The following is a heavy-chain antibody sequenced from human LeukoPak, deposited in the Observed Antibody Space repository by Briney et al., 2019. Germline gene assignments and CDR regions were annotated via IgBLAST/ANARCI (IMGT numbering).Heavy chain of an antibody. J-gene: IGHJ4*02. V-gene: IGHV3-7*01. Sequence: PGGSLRLSCAASGFTFSSYWMSWVRQAPGKGLEWVANIKQDGSEKYYVDSVKGRFTISRDNAKNSLYLQMNSLRAEDTAVYYCAREDPQIFWSGYADYWGQGTLVTVSS. CDR3: AREDPQIFWSGYADY. CDR1: GFTFSSYW. CDR2: IKQDGSEK. D-gene: IGHD3-3*01.